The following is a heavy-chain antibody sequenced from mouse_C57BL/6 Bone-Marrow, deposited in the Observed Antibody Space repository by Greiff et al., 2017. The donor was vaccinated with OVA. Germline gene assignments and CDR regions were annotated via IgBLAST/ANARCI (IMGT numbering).Heavy chain of an antibody. CDR3: ARRGKYYRGYFDV. Sequence: VQLQQSGAELVKPGASVKMSCKASGYTFTSYWITWVKQRPGQGLEWIGDIYPGSGSTNYNEKFKSKATLTVDTSSSTAYMQLSSLTSEDSAVYYCARRGKYYRGYFDVWGTGTTVTVSS. CDR1: GYTFTSYW. D-gene: IGHD1-1*01. J-gene: IGHJ1*03. CDR2: IYPGSGST. V-gene: IGHV1-55*01.